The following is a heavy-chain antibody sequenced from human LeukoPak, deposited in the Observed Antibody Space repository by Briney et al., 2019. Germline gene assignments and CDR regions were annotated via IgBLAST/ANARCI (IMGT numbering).Heavy chain of an antibody. Sequence: ASVKVSCKASGYTFTSYGISWVRQAPGQGLEWMGWISAYNGNTNYAQKLQGRVTMTTDTSTNTAYMELRSLRSDDTAVYYCARDVHYYYDSSGYNRFDYWGQGTLVTVSS. D-gene: IGHD3-22*01. CDR3: ARDVHYYYDSSGYNRFDY. CDR1: GYTFTSYG. CDR2: ISAYNGNT. V-gene: IGHV1-18*01. J-gene: IGHJ4*02.